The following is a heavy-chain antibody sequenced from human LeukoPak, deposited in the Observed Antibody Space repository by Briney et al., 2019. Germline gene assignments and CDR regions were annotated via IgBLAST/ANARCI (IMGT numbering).Heavy chain of an antibody. J-gene: IGHJ3*02. CDR2: IWYDASDK. CDR3: ARAGDAFDI. CDR1: GFTFSSYG. V-gene: IGHV3-33*01. Sequence: PGGSLRLSCAASGFTFSSYGMHWVRQAPGKGLEWVAVIWYDASDKYYTDSVKGRFTISRDNSKDTLYLQMNSLRAEDTATYYCARAGDAFDIWGQGTLVTVSS.